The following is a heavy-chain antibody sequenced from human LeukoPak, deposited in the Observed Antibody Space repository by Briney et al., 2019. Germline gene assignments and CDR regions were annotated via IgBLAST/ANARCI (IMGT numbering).Heavy chain of an antibody. Sequence: SETLSLTCTVSGGSISSSSYYWGWIRQPPGKGLEWIGSIYYSGSTYYNPSLKSRVTISVDTSKNQFSLKLSSVTAADTAVYYCAGTTSGWYGGGDYWGQGTLVTVSS. CDR3: AGTTSGWYGGGDY. CDR1: GGSISSSSYY. J-gene: IGHJ4*02. D-gene: IGHD6-19*01. CDR2: IYYSGST. V-gene: IGHV4-39*07.